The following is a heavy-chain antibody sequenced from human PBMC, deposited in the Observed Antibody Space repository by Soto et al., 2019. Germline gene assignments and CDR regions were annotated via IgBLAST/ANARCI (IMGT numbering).Heavy chain of an antibody. J-gene: IGHJ4*02. CDR2: IYPGDSDT. D-gene: IGHD2-8*01. CDR3: ARGNTPQWSWPGFDY. V-gene: IGHV5-51*01. Sequence: GESLKISCKGSGYSFTSYWIGWVRQMPGKGLEWMGIIYPGDSDTRYSPSFQGQVTISADKSISTAYLQWSSLKASDTAMYYCARGNTPQWSWPGFDYWGQGTLVTVSS. CDR1: GYSFTSYW.